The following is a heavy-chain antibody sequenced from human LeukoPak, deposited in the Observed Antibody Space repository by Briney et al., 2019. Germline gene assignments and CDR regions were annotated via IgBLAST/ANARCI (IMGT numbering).Heavy chain of an antibody. CDR3: ARETPRRGETRDGYR. V-gene: IGHV3-33*08. J-gene: IGHJ4*02. Sequence: GGSLRLSCAASGFTFSDYYMSWIRQAPGKGLEWVAIIWYDGSNKYYADSVQGRFTISRDNSKKTVYLQMNSLRAEDTAVYYCARETPRRGETRDGYRWGQGTLVTVSS. D-gene: IGHD5-24*01. CDR1: GFTFSDYY. CDR2: IWYDGSNK.